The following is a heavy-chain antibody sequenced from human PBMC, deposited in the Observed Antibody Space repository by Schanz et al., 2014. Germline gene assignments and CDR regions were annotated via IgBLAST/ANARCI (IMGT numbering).Heavy chain of an antibody. CDR2: IGPASDP. CDR1: GFTFSNYD. CDR3: ARDGGRDGYNLAFDV. J-gene: IGHJ3*01. V-gene: IGHV3-13*05. Sequence: EVQLVESGGGLVQPGGSLRLSCAASGFTFSNYDMHWVRQAIGKGLEWVSGIGPASDPYYADSVKGRFTISRDNSKNTLYLQMNSLRAEDTAVYFCARDGGRDGYNLAFDVWGQGTLVTVSS. D-gene: IGHD5-12*01.